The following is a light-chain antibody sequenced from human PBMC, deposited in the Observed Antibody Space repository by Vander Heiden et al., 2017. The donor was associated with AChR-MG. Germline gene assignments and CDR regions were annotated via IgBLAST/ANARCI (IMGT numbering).Light chain of an antibody. V-gene: IGLV2-14*03. CDR1: SSDVGAYNY. J-gene: IGLJ1*01. CDR2: DVS. Sequence: QSALTQPASVSGSPGQSITISCTGTSSDVGAYNYVSWYQQHPGKAPKLMIYDVSNRPSGVSDRFSGSKSGSTASLTISGLQADDEANYDGSSHSGSGTLEVFGPGTKVTVL. CDR3: SSHSGSGTLEV.